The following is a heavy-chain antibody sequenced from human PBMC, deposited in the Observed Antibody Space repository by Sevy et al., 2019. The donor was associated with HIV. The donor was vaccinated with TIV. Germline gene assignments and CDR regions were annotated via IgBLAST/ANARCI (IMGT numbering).Heavy chain of an antibody. D-gene: IGHD6-13*01. Sequence: SETLSLTCTVSGGSISSYYWSWIRQPAGKGLEWIGRIYTSGSTNYNPSLKSRVTMSVDTSKHQFSLKLSPVTATDTAVYYCARDSYGSSSWYHYGMDLWGQGTTVTVSS. CDR2: IYTSGST. V-gene: IGHV4-4*07. J-gene: IGHJ6*02. CDR3: ARDSYGSSSWYHYGMDL. CDR1: GGSISSYY.